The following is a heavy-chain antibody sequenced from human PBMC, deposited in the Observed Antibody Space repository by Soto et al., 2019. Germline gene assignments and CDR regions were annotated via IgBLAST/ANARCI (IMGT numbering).Heavy chain of an antibody. V-gene: IGHV3-74*01. Sequence: EVQLVESGGALVQPGGSLRLSCAASGFTFSGDWMHWIRQPPGKGLVWVSCIGHDGSRTRYADSMKGGFTISRDNAKNELYLQMPSLRAEDAAVYYCVRENRVSNMGLRAWGRGTLVIVSS. CDR2: IGHDGSRT. J-gene: IGHJ4*02. D-gene: IGHD2-8*01. CDR1: GFTFSGDW. CDR3: VRENRVSNMGLRA.